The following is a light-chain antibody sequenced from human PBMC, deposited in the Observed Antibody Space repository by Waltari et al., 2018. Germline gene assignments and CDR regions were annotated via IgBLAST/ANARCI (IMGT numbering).Light chain of an antibody. J-gene: IGLJ2*01. CDR1: NLASKS. Sequence: SYVLTQPPSVSVAPGETATITCGGNNLASKSVHWYQRKPGQTPVLVLYYDTDRPSGIPERFSGSNSQNTATLTISWVEAEDEADYYCQVWDGEGHPAVVFGGGTKLTVL. V-gene: IGLV3-21*04. CDR3: QVWDGEGHPAVV. CDR2: YDT.